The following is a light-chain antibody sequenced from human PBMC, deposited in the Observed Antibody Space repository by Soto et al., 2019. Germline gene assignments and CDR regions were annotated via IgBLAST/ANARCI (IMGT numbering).Light chain of an antibody. J-gene: IGKJ4*01. CDR1: RTIGTY. CDR2: AAS. CDR3: QQSYDTVT. V-gene: IGKV1-39*01. Sequence: TRPPSSLSPPVGDRVTITSRASRTIGTYLNWYQQKPGKAPELLIYAASTLQSGVPSRFGGSGSGTDFTLTINSLQREDFATYYCQQSYDTVTFGGGTKVEIK.